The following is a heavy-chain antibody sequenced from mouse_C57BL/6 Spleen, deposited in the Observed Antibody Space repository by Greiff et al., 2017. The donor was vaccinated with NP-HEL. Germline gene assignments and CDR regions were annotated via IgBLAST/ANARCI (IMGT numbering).Heavy chain of an antibody. CDR1: GFTFSNYW. J-gene: IGHJ2*01. CDR2: IRLKSDNYAT. Sequence: EVKLMESGGGLVQPGGSMKLPCVASGFTFSNYWMNWVRQSPEKGLEWVAQIRLKSDNYATHYAESVKERFTIPRDDSKSSVDPQMNNLRAEDTGIYYCTEGDPTGYWGQGTTLTVSS. D-gene: IGHD1-1*01. V-gene: IGHV6-3*01. CDR3: TEGDPTGY.